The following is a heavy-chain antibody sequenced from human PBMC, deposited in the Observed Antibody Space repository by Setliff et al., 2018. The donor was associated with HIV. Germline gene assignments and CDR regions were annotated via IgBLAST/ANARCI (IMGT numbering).Heavy chain of an antibody. D-gene: IGHD1-26*01. J-gene: IGHJ6*03. CDR2: ISSSSSYI. Sequence: PGGSLSLSCAASGFTFSSYSMNWVRQAPGKGLEWVSSISSSSSYIYYADSVKGRFTISRDNAKNSLYLQMNSLRAEDTAVYYCARVGAATASYYYYYMDVWGKGTTVTVSS. CDR1: GFTFSSYS. V-gene: IGHV3-21*01. CDR3: ARVGAATASYYYYYMDV.